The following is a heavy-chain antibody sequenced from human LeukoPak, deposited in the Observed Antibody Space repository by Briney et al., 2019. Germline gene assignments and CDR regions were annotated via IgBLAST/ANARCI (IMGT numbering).Heavy chain of an antibody. D-gene: IGHD3-10*01. Sequence: GGSLRLSCAASGFTFSSYAMHWVRQAPGKGLEWVAVISYDGSNKYYADSVKGRFTISRDNSKNTLYLQMNSLRAEDTAAYYCARDNSEGSGSYFDYLGQGTLVTVSS. J-gene: IGHJ4*02. CDR3: ARDNSEGSGSYFDY. V-gene: IGHV3-30-3*01. CDR2: ISYDGSNK. CDR1: GFTFSSYA.